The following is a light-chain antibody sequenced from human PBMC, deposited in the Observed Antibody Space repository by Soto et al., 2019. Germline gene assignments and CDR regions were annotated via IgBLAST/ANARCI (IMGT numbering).Light chain of an antibody. Sequence: QSALTQPASVSGSPGQSITISCTGTSSDVGSYNLVSWYQQHPGKAPKLMIYEGSKRPSGVSNRFSGPKSGNTASLTISGLQAEDEADYYCCSYAGSSTFYGFGTGTEVTVL. CDR1: SSDVGSYNL. J-gene: IGLJ1*01. V-gene: IGLV2-23*01. CDR3: CSYAGSSTFYG. CDR2: EGS.